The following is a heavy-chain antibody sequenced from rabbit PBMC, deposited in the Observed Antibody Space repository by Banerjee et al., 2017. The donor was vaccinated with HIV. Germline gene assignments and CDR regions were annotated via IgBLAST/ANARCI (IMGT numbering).Heavy chain of an antibody. CDR1: GFDFSSNA. D-gene: IGHD4-1*01. V-gene: IGHV1S47*01. CDR3: ARDLAGVIGWNFAL. J-gene: IGHJ6*01. CDR2: IYSGDGST. Sequence: QEQLEESGGGLVKPEGSLTLTCTASGFDFSSNAMCWVRQAPGKGPEWIACIYSGDGSTYYASWAKGRFTISKTSSTGVTLQMTSLTAADTATYFCARDLAGVIGWNFALWGPGTLVTVS.